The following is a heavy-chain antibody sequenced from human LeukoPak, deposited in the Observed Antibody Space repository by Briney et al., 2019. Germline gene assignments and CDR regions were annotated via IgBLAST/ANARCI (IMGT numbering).Heavy chain of an antibody. CDR3: ARYCNGDTCDGALDL. D-gene: IGHD2-15*01. CDR1: GFTFNNYW. J-gene: IGHJ3*01. Sequence: GGSLRLSCTASGFTFNNYWIHWVRQVPGKDLVWVSRIDSDASRTNYADAVKGRFTISRDNVKNMVYLQMSSLTVEDTAVYYCARYCNGDTCDGALDLWGQGTLVTVSS. CDR2: IDSDASRT. V-gene: IGHV3-74*01.